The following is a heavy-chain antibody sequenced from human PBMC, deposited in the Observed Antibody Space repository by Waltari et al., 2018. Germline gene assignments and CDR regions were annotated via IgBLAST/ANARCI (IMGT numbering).Heavy chain of an antibody. V-gene: IGHV4-39*07. J-gene: IGHJ4*02. CDR1: GGSISSSSYY. D-gene: IGHD5-12*01. Sequence: QLQLQESGPGLVKPSETLSLTCTVSGGSISSSSYYWGWIRQPPGKGLEWIGSIYYSGSTYYNPSLKSRVTISVDTSKNQFSLKLSSVTAADTAVYYCARVYKRYSGYDYAPDLDYWAQGTLVTVSS. CDR3: ARVYKRYSGYDYAPDLDY. CDR2: IYYSGST.